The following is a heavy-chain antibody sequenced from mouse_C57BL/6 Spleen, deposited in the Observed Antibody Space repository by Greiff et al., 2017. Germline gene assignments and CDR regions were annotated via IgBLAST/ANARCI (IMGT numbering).Heavy chain of an antibody. Sequence: DVKLVESGGDLVKPGGSLKLSCAASGFTFSSYGMSWVRQTPDKRLEWVATISSGGSYTYYPDSVKGRFTISRDNAKNTLYLQMSSLKSEDTAMYYCARHESVLLRPFDYWGQGTTLTVSS. D-gene: IGHD1-1*01. CDR1: GFTFSSYG. V-gene: IGHV5-6*02. CDR2: ISSGGSYT. CDR3: ARHESVLLRPFDY. J-gene: IGHJ2*01.